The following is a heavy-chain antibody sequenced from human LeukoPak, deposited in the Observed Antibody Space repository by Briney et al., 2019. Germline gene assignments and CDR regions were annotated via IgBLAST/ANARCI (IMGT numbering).Heavy chain of an antibody. CDR1: GGSISSYY. D-gene: IGHD2-2*01. CDR2: IYTSGST. J-gene: IGHJ4*02. Sequence: SETLSLTCTVSGGSISSYYWSWIRQPAGKGLEWIGRIYTSGSTNYNPSLKSRVTMSVDTSKNQFSLKLSSVTAADTAVYYCAREQYPFCSSTSCYPYFDYWGQGTLVTVSS. CDR3: AREQYPFCSSTSCYPYFDY. V-gene: IGHV4-4*07.